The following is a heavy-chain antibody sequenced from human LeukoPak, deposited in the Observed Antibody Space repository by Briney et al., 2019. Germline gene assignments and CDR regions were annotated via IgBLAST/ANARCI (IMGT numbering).Heavy chain of an antibody. V-gene: IGHV3-48*03. CDR1: GFTFSSYE. J-gene: IGHJ6*04. D-gene: IGHD3-10*02. CDR3: AELGITMIGGV. Sequence: GSLRLSCAASGFTFSSYEMNWVRQAPGKGLEWVSYISSSGSTIYYADSVKGRFTISRDNAKNSLYLQMNSLRAEDTAVYYCAELGITMIGGVWGKGTTATISS. CDR2: ISSSGSTI.